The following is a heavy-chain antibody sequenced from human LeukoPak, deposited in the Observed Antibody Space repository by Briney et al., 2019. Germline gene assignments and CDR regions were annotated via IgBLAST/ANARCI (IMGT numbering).Heavy chain of an antibody. CDR3: ARAYGSGSHDYYYGMDV. D-gene: IGHD3-10*01. V-gene: IGHV3-13*05. J-gene: IGHJ6*04. CDR2: IGTAGDP. Sequence: GGSLRLSCAASGFTFSSYDMHWVRQATGKGLEWVSAIGTAGDPYYPGSVKGRFTISRENAKNSLYLQMNSLRAGDTAVYYCARAYGSGSHDYYYGMDVWGKGTTVTVSS. CDR1: GFTFSSYD.